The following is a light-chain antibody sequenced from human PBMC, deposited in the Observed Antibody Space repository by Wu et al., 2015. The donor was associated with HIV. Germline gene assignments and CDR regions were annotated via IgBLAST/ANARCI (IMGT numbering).Light chain of an antibody. Sequence: EIVLTQSPGTLSLSPGERATLSCRASQSVSSSYLAWYQQKPGQAPRLLIYDASNRATGIPARFSGSGSGTDFTLTISSLEPEDFAVYYCQQRSNWPPHTFGGGTKVEIK. CDR3: QQRSNWPPHT. CDR2: DAS. V-gene: IGKV3-11*01. J-gene: IGKJ4*01. CDR1: QSVSSSY.